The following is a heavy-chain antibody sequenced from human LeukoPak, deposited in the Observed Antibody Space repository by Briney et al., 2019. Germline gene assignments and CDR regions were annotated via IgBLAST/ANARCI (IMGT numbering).Heavy chain of an antibody. CDR2: ISSSSSTI. CDR1: GFTFSSYS. D-gene: IGHD3-9*01. V-gene: IGHV3-48*04. CDR3: ARDWDYDILTGYYTYYYYGMDV. J-gene: IGHJ6*02. Sequence: GGSLRLPCAASGFTFSSYSMNWVRQAPGKGLEWVSYISSSSSTIYYADSVKGRFTISRDNAKNSLYLQMNSLRAEDTAVYYCARDWDYDILTGYYTYYYYGMDVWGQGTTVTVSS.